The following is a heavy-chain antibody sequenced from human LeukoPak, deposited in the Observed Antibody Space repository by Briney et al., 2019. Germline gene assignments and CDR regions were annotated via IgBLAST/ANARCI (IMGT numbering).Heavy chain of an antibody. CDR2: IIPIFGTA. CDR3: ASTSSGYSYGYGYYYYMDV. CDR1: GGTFSSYA. Sequence: SVKVSCXASGGTFSSYAISWVRQAPGQGLEWMGRIIPIFGTANYAQRFQGRVTITTDESTRTAYMELSSLRSEDTAVYYCASTSSGYSYGYGYYYYMDVWGKGTTVTVSS. J-gene: IGHJ6*03. D-gene: IGHD5-18*01. V-gene: IGHV1-69*05.